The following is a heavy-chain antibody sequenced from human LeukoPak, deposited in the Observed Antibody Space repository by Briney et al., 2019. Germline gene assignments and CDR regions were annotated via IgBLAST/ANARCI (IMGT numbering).Heavy chain of an antibody. D-gene: IGHD5-24*01. Sequence: PGGSLRLSCAASGFTFSSYSMNWVRQAPGKGLEWVSSISSSSSYTYYADSVKGRFTISRDNAKNSLYLQMNSLRAEDTAVYYCATGEMATDYWGQGTLVTVSS. CDR3: ATGEMATDY. V-gene: IGHV3-21*01. J-gene: IGHJ4*02. CDR1: GFTFSSYS. CDR2: ISSSSSYT.